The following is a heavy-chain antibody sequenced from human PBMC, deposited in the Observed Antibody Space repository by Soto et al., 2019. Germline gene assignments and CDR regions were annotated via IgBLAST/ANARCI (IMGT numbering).Heavy chain of an antibody. CDR3: ARARREDRRTGNYYYYMDV. Sequence: PSETLSLTCAVYGGSFSVSYLSWTCQPQGKGLEWIGEINHSGSTNYNPSLKSRVTISVDTSKNQFALKLSSVTAADTAVYYCARARREDRRTGNYYYYMDVWGKGTTVTVSS. V-gene: IGHV4-34*01. CDR1: GGSFSVSY. CDR2: INHSGST. J-gene: IGHJ6*03. D-gene: IGHD3-10*01.